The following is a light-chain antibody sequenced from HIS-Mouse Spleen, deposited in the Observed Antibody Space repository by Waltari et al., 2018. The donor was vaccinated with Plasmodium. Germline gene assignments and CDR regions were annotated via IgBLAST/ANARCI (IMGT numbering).Light chain of an antibody. V-gene: IGLV3-1*01. CDR3: QAWDSSTAWV. CDR1: KLGDKY. Sequence: SYELTQPPSVSVSPGQTASITCSGDKLGDKYACWYQQKPGQSPVLVIYQDSKRPSGFPERFPGSNSGNTATLTISGTQAMDEADYYCQAWDSSTAWVFGGGTKLTVL. J-gene: IGLJ2*01. CDR2: QDS.